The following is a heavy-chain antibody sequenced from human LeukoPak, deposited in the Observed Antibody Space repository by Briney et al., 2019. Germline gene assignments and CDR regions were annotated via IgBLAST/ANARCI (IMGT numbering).Heavy chain of an antibody. J-gene: IGHJ4*02. CDR2: ISAYNGNT. Sequence: ASVKVSCKASGYTFTSHGISWVRQAPGQGLEWMGWISAYNGNTNYAQKFQGRVTMTRDTSISTAYMELSRLRSDDTAVYYCAREVEQQLVPFGYFDYRGQGTLVTVSS. CDR3: AREVEQQLVPFGYFDY. CDR1: GYTFTSHG. V-gene: IGHV1-18*01. D-gene: IGHD6-13*01.